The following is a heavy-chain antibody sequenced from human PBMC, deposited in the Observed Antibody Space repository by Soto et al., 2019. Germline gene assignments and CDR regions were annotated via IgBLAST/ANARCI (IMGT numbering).Heavy chain of an antibody. D-gene: IGHD3-10*01. Sequence: SETQSLTSTVSGGNISSYYWSWIRQPPGKGLEWIGYIYYSGSTNYNPSLKSRVTISVDTSKNQFSLKLSSVTAADTAVYYCARAGTTMVRGVISGWFDPWGQGTLVTVSS. CDR2: IYYSGST. CDR3: ARAGTTMVRGVISGWFDP. V-gene: IGHV4-59*01. CDR1: GGNISSYY. J-gene: IGHJ5*02.